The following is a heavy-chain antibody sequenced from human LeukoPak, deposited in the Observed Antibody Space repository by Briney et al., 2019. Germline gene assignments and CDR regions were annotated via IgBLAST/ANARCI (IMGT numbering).Heavy chain of an antibody. CDR1: GGSISSSSYY. J-gene: IGHJ3*02. D-gene: IGHD2-2*02. V-gene: IGHV4-39*07. CDR3: ARDLRVAVVVPAAIAAFDI. Sequence: SETLSLTCTVSGGSISSSSYYWGWIRQPPGKGLEWIGYIYYSGSTYYNPSLKSRVTISVDRSKNQFSLKLSSVTAADTAVYYCARDLRVAVVVPAAIAAFDIWGQGTMVTVSS. CDR2: IYYSGST.